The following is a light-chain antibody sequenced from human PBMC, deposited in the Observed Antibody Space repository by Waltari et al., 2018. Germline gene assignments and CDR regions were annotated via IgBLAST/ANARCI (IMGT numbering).Light chain of an antibody. CDR1: SSNIGAGYD. CDR2: GNS. J-gene: IGLJ7*01. V-gene: IGLV1-40*01. CDR3: QSYDSSLSGAV. Sequence: QSVLTQPPSVSGAPGQRVTISCTGSSSNIGAGYDVHWYQHLPGTVPKLLIYGNSNRPSGVPDRFSGSKSGTSASLAITGLQAEGEADYYCQSYDSSLSGAVFGGGTQLTVL.